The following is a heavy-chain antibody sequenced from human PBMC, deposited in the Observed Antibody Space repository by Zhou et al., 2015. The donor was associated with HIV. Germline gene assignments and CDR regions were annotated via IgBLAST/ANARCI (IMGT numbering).Heavy chain of an antibody. CDR2: IIPSFDTK. CDR1: RDTFNNYP. Sequence: QVQLVQSGAEVKKPGSSVKVSCTGPRDTFNNYPISWVRQAPGQGLEWMGGIIPSFDTKNYAQKFLGRLTITADESTSTSYMELSGLRSEDTAVYYCARSPLDYGDYGVLYFDYWGQGTLVTVSS. J-gene: IGHJ4*02. CDR3: ARSPLDYGDYGVLYFDY. D-gene: IGHD4-17*01. V-gene: IGHV1-69*01.